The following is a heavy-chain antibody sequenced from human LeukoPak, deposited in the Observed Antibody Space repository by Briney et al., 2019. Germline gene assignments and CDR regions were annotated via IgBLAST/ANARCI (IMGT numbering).Heavy chain of an antibody. D-gene: IGHD1-20*01. J-gene: IGHJ3*02. CDR2: ISSSSSYI. V-gene: IGHV3-21*01. Sequence: GGSLRLSCAASGFTFSSYSMNWVRQAPGEGLEWVSSISSSSSYIYYADSVKGRFTISRDNAKNSLYLQMNSLRAEDTAVYYCARGPITGTTAWAFDIWGQGTMVTVSS. CDR3: ARGPITGTTAWAFDI. CDR1: GFTFSSYS.